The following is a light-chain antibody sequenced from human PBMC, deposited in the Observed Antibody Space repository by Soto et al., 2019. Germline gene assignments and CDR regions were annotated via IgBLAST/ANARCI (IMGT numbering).Light chain of an antibody. CDR2: AAS. CDR3: IQEYNYPHT. CDR1: QGIRND. Sequence: AIQMTQSPSSLSASVGDRVTITCRASQGIRNDLGWYQQQPGKAPKLLIYAASTLHSGVPSRFSGSGSGTDFTLTITSLQPEDFATYYCIQEYNYPHTFGQGTKLEIK. J-gene: IGKJ2*01. V-gene: IGKV1-6*01.